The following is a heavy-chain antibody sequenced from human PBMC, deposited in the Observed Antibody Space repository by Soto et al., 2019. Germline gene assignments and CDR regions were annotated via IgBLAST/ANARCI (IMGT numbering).Heavy chain of an antibody. V-gene: IGHV4-59*01. CDR1: GRSISRNY. J-gene: IGHJ4*02. Sequence: XETLSLTCSVAGRSISRNYWSWIRQSPDKGLEWLGYVFYGGTDYNPSLGGRVSMSVETSKSQFSLKLTSVTVADTAVYYCASYRGALYFEYWGPGILVTVSS. D-gene: IGHD3-16*01. CDR3: ASYRGALYFEY. CDR2: VFYGGT.